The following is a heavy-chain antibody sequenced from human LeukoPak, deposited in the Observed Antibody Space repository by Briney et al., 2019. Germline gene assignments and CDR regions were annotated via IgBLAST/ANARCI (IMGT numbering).Heavy chain of an antibody. D-gene: IGHD2/OR15-2a*01. CDR3: ALIGSNLLWRIDY. J-gene: IGHJ4*02. CDR2: IRGSGEST. Sequence: PGGSLRLSCAASGFTFKKYDMTWVRQAPGKGLEWVAGIRGSGESTYYSDSVKGRFTISRDNAENKVYLLMNILRAEDTAEYYCALIGSNLLWRIDYWGQGTLVTVSS. V-gene: IGHV3-23*01. CDR1: GFTFKKYD.